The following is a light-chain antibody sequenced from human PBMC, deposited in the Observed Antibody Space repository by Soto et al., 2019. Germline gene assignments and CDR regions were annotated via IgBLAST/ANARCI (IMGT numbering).Light chain of an antibody. Sequence: QSVLTRPASVSGSPGQSITISCTGTSSDVGGYNYVSWYQQHPGKAPKLMIYDVSNRPSGVSNRFSGSKSGNTASLTISGLQAEDDADSSCSSYTSISTYVFGTGTKVTVL. J-gene: IGLJ1*01. CDR2: DVS. CDR1: SSDVGGYNY. V-gene: IGLV2-14*01. CDR3: SSYTSISTYV.